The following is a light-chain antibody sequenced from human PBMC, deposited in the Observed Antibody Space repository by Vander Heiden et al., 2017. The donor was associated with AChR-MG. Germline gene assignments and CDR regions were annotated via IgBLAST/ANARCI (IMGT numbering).Light chain of an antibody. CDR2: EDN. Sequence: NFVLTQPHSASESPGKTVTISCTRSGGSIASNYVQWYQQRPGSAPTTVIFEDNHRPSGVPDRFSGSIDSSSNAASLIISGLKTEDEADYYCQSYDDTNHGVFGGGTKLTVL. CDR1: GGSIASNY. J-gene: IGLJ2*01. CDR3: QSYDDTNHGV. V-gene: IGLV6-57*03.